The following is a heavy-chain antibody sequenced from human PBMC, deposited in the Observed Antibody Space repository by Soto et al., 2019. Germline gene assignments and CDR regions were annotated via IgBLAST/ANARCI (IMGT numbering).Heavy chain of an antibody. V-gene: IGHV4-59*08. Sequence: SETLSLTCTVSGDSISSDYWSWIRQPPGKGLEWIGYIYYSGSTNYNPSLKSRVTILVDTSKNHFSLKLSSVTAADTAVYYCARGSSWDAFDIWGQGTMVTVSS. CDR1: GDSISSDY. D-gene: IGHD6-13*01. J-gene: IGHJ3*02. CDR3: ARGSSWDAFDI. CDR2: IYYSGST.